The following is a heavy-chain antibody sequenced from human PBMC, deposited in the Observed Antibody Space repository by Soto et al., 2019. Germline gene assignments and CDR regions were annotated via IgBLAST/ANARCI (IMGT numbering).Heavy chain of an antibody. CDR1: GFTFSGCA. V-gene: IGHV3-30-3*01. CDR3: ARDRGRCLQVGMDV. J-gene: IGHJ6*02. CDR2: ISYDGSNE. Sequence: QVQLVESGGGVVQPGRSLRLSCAASGFTFSGCAMHWVRQAPGKGLEWVAVISYDGSNEYYADSVKGRFTISRDNSKNTLYLQMNSLRAEDTAVYYCARDRGRCLQVGMDVWGQGTTVTVSS. D-gene: IGHD1-26*01.